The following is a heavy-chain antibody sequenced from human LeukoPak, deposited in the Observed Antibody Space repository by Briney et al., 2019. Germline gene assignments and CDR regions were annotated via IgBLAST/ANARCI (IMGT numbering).Heavy chain of an antibody. J-gene: IGHJ4*02. CDR3: ARVETRQWLVSPFDY. V-gene: IGHV3-7*01. Sequence: GGSLRLSCAASGFTFSSYWMGWVRQAPGKGLEWVANIKQDGSEKYYVDSVKGRFTISRDNAKNSLYLQMNSLRAEDTAVYYCARVETRQWLVSPFDYWGQGTLVTVSS. CDR1: GFTFSSYW. D-gene: IGHD6-19*01. CDR2: IKQDGSEK.